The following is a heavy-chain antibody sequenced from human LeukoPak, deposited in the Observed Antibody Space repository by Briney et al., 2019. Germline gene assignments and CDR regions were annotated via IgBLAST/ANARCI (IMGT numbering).Heavy chain of an antibody. D-gene: IGHD2-15*01. J-gene: IGHJ4*02. Sequence: SETLSLTCAVYGGSFSGYYWSWIRQPPGKGLEWIGEINHSGSTNYNPSLKSRVTISVDTSKNQFSLKLSSVTAADTAVYYCARGPPAEVVVAATFVYWGQGTLVTVSS. CDR1: GGSFSGYY. CDR2: INHSGST. CDR3: ARGPPAEVVVAATFVY. V-gene: IGHV4-34*01.